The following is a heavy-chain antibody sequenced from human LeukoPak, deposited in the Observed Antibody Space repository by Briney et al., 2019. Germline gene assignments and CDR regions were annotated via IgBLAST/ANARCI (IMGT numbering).Heavy chain of an antibody. CDR2: LYSGGTT. J-gene: IGHJ5*02. CDR1: GFTVSSNY. V-gene: IGHV3-53*01. CDR3: VFVKRNTNWFDP. Sequence: PGGSLRLSCAASGFTVSSNYMSWVRQAPGKGLECVSILYSGGTTYYADSVKGRFTISRDNSKNPLSLQMNNVRAEDTAVYYCVFVKRNTNWFDPWGQGTLVTVSS. D-gene: IGHD1/OR15-1a*01.